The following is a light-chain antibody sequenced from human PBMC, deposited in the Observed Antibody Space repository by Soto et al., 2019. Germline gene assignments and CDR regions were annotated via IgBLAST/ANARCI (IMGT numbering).Light chain of an antibody. Sequence: QSALTQPASVSGSPGQSITISCTGTSSDVGGYNYVSWYQQYPGKAPKLMIFAVTNRPSGVSNRFSGSKSDNTASLTISGLQAEDEADYYCGSYTSSSTWVFGGGTQLTV. CDR3: GSYTSSSTWV. CDR2: AVT. J-gene: IGLJ3*02. CDR1: SSDVGGYNY. V-gene: IGLV2-14*01.